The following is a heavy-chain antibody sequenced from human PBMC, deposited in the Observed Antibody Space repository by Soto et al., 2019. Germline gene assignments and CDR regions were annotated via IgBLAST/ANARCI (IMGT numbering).Heavy chain of an antibody. CDR1: GFTFSNYG. J-gene: IGHJ4*02. CDR3: AKDQGSSWYEIDY. Sequence: PGGSLRLSCAASGFTFSNYGMHWVRQAPGKGLEWVAIIWYDGSNKYFADSVKGRFTISRDNSKNTLYLQMNSLRAEDTAVYYCAKDQGSSWYEIDYWGQGTLVTVSS. D-gene: IGHD6-13*01. CDR2: IWYDGSNK. V-gene: IGHV3-33*06.